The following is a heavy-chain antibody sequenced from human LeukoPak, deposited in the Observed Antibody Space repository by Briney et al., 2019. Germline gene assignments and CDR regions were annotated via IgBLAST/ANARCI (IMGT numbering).Heavy chain of an antibody. CDR1: GDSVSSNSAA. D-gene: IGHD2-15*01. Sequence: SQTLSLTCAISGDSVSSNSAAWIWIRQSPSRGLEWLGRTYYRSKWYNDYAVSVKSRITINPDTSKNQFSLQLNSVTPEDTAVYYCARVGGYCSGGSCFNWFDPWGQGTLVTVSS. J-gene: IGHJ5*02. CDR3: ARVGGYCSGGSCFNWFDP. V-gene: IGHV6-1*01. CDR2: TYYRSKWYN.